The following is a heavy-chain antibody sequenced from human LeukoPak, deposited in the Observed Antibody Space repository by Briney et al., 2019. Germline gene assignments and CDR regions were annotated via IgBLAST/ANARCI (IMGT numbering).Heavy chain of an antibody. D-gene: IGHD3-10*01. J-gene: IGHJ4*02. CDR2: ISWNSGSI. CDR3: EKDRDYGSRSYVNY. CDR1: GFTFDDYA. V-gene: IGHV3-9*01. Sequence: GGSLRLSCAASGFTFDDYAMHWVRQAPGKGLEWVSGISWNSGSIGYADSVKGRFTISRDNAKNSLYLQMNSLRAEDTGLYYCEKDRDYGSRSYVNYWGQETLVTVSS.